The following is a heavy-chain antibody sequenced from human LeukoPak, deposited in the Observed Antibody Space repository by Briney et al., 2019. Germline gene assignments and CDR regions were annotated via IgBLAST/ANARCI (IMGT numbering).Heavy chain of an antibody. Sequence: SETLSLTCTVSGDSISTYYWNWIRQPPGKGLEWLGYVYYSGSTKYNPSLMSRVTISVDTSKNQFSLKLSSVTAADTAVYYCARGVGYNYRLYHFDYWGQGTLVTVSS. CDR2: VYYSGST. V-gene: IGHV4-59*08. J-gene: IGHJ4*02. CDR3: ARGVGYNYRLYHFDY. CDR1: GDSISTYY. D-gene: IGHD5-24*01.